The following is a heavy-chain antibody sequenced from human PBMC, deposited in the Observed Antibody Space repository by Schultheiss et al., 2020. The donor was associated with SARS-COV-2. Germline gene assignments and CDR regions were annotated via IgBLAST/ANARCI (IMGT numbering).Heavy chain of an antibody. V-gene: IGHV4-34*01. D-gene: IGHD2-2*01. CDR1: GGSFSGYY. Sequence: SETLSLTCAVYGGSFSGYYWSWIRQPPGKGLEWIGEINHSGSTNYNPSLKSRVTISVDTSKNQFSLKLSSVTAADTAVYYCARATQEADIEVVQAITGLSEKYHFYYYMDVWGKGTTVTVSS. CDR2: INHSGST. CDR3: ARATQEADIEVVQAITGLSEKYHFYYYMDV. J-gene: IGHJ6*03.